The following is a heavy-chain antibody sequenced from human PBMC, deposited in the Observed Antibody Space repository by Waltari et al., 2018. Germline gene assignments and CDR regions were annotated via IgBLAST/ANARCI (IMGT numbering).Heavy chain of an antibody. CDR3: ARHQDWVVVSATWFDP. J-gene: IGHJ5*02. CDR1: GGSISSTNYY. Sequence: QLRLQESGPGLVKPSDTLSLTCTVSGGSISSTNYYWGWIRQPPGKGLKWIGSSYYSGNTYYTPTLKSRVTMSADTSKNQFSLRLSSVTAADTAVYYCARHQDWVVVSATWFDPWGQGTLVTVSS. V-gene: IGHV4-39*01. D-gene: IGHD2-21*02. CDR2: SYYSGNT.